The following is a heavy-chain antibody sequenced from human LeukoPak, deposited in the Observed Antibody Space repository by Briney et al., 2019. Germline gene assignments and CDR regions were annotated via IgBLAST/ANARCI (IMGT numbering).Heavy chain of an antibody. Sequence: SVKVSCKATGGTFSSYAISWVRQAPGQGLEWMGGIIPIFGTANYAQKFQGRVTITTDESTSTAYMELSSLRSEDTAVYYCARSRTTVRWYYYYYYYMDVWGKGTTVTVSS. D-gene: IGHD4-11*01. CDR1: GGTFSSYA. CDR2: IIPIFGTA. CDR3: ARSRTTVRWYYYYYYYMDV. V-gene: IGHV1-69*05. J-gene: IGHJ6*03.